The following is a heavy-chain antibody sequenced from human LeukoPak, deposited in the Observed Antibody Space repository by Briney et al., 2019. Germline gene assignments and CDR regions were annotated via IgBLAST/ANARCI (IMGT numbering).Heavy chain of an antibody. CDR3: ARGYGGSYYYYYGMDV. J-gene: IGHJ6*02. V-gene: IGHV3-66*01. CDR1: GFTVSSNY. Sequence: GGSLRLSCAASGFTVSSNYMSWVRQAPGKGLEWVSVIYSGGSTYYADSVKGRFTISRDNSKNTLYLQMNSLRAEDTAVYYCARGYGGSYYYYYGMDVWGQGTTVTVSS. D-gene: IGHD1-26*01. CDR2: IYSGGST.